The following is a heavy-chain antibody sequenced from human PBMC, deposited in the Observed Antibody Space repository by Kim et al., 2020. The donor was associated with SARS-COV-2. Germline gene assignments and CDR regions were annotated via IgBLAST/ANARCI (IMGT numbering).Heavy chain of an antibody. CDR3: AKDKAVRSVDY. Sequence: GGSLRLSCAVSGLTFSSCGMHWVRQAPGKGLEWVAMIWSDGSDKYYADLVKGRFTISRDNSKNTLYLQMNSVKAEDSAVYYCAKDKAVRSVDYWGQGTLVTVSS. D-gene: IGHD6-6*01. J-gene: IGHJ4*02. V-gene: IGHV3-33*06. CDR2: IWSDGSDK. CDR1: GLTFSSCG.